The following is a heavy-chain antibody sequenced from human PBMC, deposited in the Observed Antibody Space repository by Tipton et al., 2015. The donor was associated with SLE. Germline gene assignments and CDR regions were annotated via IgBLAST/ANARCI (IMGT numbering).Heavy chain of an antibody. CDR1: GGSFSGYY. V-gene: IGHV4-34*01. D-gene: IGHD3-10*01. Sequence: TLSLTCAVYGGSFSGYYWSWIRQPPGKGLEWIGEINHSGSTNYNPSLKSRVTISVDTSKNQFSLKLSSVTAADTAVYYCARGSIRTMVRGVTGLSHWGQGILVTVSS. J-gene: IGHJ1*01. CDR2: INHSGST. CDR3: ARGSIRTMVRGVTGLSH.